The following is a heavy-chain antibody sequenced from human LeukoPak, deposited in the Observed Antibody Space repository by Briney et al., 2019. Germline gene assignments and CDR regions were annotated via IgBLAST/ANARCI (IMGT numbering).Heavy chain of an antibody. J-gene: IGHJ3*02. CDR2: TRNKANSYTT. CDR3: ARDYADAFDI. D-gene: IGHD2-2*01. CDR1: GFTFSDHY. Sequence: GGSLRLSCAASGFTFSDHYMDWVRQAPGKGLEWVGRTRNKANSYTTEYSASVKGRFTISRDDSKNSPYLQMNSLKTEDTAAYYCARDYADAFDIWGQGTMVTVSS. V-gene: IGHV3-72*01.